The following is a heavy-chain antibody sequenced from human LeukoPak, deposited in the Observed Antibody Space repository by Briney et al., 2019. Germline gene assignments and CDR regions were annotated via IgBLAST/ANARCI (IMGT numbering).Heavy chain of an antibody. J-gene: IGHJ4*02. D-gene: IGHD6-13*01. CDR2: IYYSGTT. CDR1: GGSISSYY. CDR3: ARGVYIAAAQYGY. V-gene: IGHV4-59*01. Sequence: SETLSLTCTVSGGSISSYYWSLIRQPPGKGLEWIGYIYYSGTTNYNPPLKSRVTISVDTSKNQFSLKLSSVTAADTAVYYCARGVYIAAAQYGYWGQGTLVTVSS.